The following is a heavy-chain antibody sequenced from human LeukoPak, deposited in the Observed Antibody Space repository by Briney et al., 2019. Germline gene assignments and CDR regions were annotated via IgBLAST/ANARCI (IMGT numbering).Heavy chain of an antibody. D-gene: IGHD1-1*01. CDR1: GFTVISNY. CDR2: IYSDGST. CDR3: ARDIHWTFDY. Sequence: GGSLRLSCAASGFTVISNYMSWVRQAPGKGLEWVSLIYSDGSTYYADSVKGRFTISRDTSKNTLYLQMNSLRAEDTAVYYCARDIHWTFDYWGQGTLVTVSS. V-gene: IGHV3-66*01. J-gene: IGHJ4*02.